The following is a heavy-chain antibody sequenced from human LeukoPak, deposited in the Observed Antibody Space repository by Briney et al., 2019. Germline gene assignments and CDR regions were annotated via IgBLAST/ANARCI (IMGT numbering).Heavy chain of an antibody. V-gene: IGHV3-11*04. Sequence: GGSLRLSCAASGFTFSDYYMSWIRQAPGKGLEWVSYISSSGSTIYYADSVKGRFTISRDNSKNTLYLQMNSLRAEDTAVYYCASLAAAAHFDYWGQGTLVTVSS. CDR1: GFTFSDYY. CDR3: ASLAAAAHFDY. J-gene: IGHJ4*02. CDR2: ISSSGSTI. D-gene: IGHD6-13*01.